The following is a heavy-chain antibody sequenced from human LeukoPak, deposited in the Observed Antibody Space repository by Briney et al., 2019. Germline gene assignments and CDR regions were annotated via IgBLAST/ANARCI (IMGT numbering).Heavy chain of an antibody. J-gene: IGHJ6*03. CDR2: IYTSGST. CDR1: GGSISSYY. Sequence: SETLSLTCTVSGGSISSYYWSWIRQPAGKGLEWIGRIYTSGSTNYNPSLKSRVTISVDTSKNQFSLKLSSVTAADTAVYYCARLAYYYDSSGYYRAHYYMDVWGKGTTVTISS. CDR3: ARLAYYYDSSGYYRAHYYMDV. V-gene: IGHV4-4*07. D-gene: IGHD3-22*01.